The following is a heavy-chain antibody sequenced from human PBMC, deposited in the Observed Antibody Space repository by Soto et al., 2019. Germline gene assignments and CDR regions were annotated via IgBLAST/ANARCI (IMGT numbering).Heavy chain of an antibody. CDR1: GYSFTSYW. CDR3: VSHFNQWLVQDYYYYYGMDV. Sequence: PGESLKISCKGSGYSFTSYWISWVRQMPGKGLEWMGRIDPSDSYTNYSPSFQGHVTISADKSISTAYLQWSSLKPSDTALYYCVSHFNQWLVQDYYYYYGMDVWGQGTTVTVSS. V-gene: IGHV5-10-1*01. CDR2: IDPSDSYT. J-gene: IGHJ6*02. D-gene: IGHD6-19*01.